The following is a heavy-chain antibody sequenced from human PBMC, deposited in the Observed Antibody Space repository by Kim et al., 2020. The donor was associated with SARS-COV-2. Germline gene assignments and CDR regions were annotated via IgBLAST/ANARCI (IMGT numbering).Heavy chain of an antibody. CDR2: MNPNSGNT. V-gene: IGHV1-8*01. Sequence: ASVKVSCKASGYTFTSYDINWVRQATGQGLEWMGWMNPNSGNTGYAQKFQGRVTMTRNTSISTAYMELSSLRSEDTAVYYCARIYSGSLKWYWYFDLWGRGPLVTVSS. CDR1: GYTFTSYD. D-gene: IGHD1-26*01. J-gene: IGHJ2*01. CDR3: ARIYSGSLKWYWYFDL.